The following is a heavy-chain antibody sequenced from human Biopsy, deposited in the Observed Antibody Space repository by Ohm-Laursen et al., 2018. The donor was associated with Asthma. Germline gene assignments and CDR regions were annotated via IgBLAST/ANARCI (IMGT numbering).Heavy chain of an antibody. CDR2: LIPVLGTA. CDR1: GDSLGSFINYA. J-gene: IGHJ6*02. D-gene: IGHD5-12*01. CDR3: ARGYSGADRIVYYYSGMEV. V-gene: IGHV1-69*13. Sequence: ASVKVSCKASGDSLGSFINYAISWVRQAPRQGLEWMGGLIPVLGTADYAPMFEGRVTITADESTSTAYLELTSLRFEDTAVYYCARGYSGADRIVYYYSGMEVWGQGTTVTVSS.